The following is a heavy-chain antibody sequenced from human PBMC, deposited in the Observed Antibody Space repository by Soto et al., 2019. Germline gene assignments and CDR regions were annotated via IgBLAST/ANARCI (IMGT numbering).Heavy chain of an antibody. J-gene: IGHJ1*01. CDR2: INPSGGST. CDR1: GYTFTGYY. Sequence: ASVKVSCKASGYTFTGYYMHWVRQAPGQGLEWMGIINPSGGSTSYAQKFQGRVTMTRDTSTSTVYMELSSLRSEDTAVYYCARLGVVTAIGSVERGPEEYFQHWGQGTLVTVSS. CDR3: ARLGVVTAIGSVERGPEEYFQH. V-gene: IGHV1-46*01. D-gene: IGHD2-21*02.